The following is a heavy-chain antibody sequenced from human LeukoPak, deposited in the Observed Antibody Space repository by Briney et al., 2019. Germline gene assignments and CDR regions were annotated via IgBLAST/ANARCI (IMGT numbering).Heavy chain of an antibody. J-gene: IGHJ4*02. V-gene: IGHV3-64*01. D-gene: IGHD6-13*01. CDR2: INNNGNSA. CDR3: ARDRVGSSWSEFDY. Sequence: GGSLRRSCVASGFTFSYYAMHWVRQAPGKGLEYVSTINNNGNSASYANSVKGRFTISRDNSKNTLYLQLGSLRAEDMAVYYCARDRVGSSWSEFDYWGQGTLVTVSS. CDR1: GFTFSYYA.